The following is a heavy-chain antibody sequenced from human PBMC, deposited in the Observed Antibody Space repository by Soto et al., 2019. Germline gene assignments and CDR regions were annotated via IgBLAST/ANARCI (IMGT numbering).Heavy chain of an antibody. CDR1: GYTFTSYA. CDR2: INAGNGNT. Sequence: ASVKVSCKASGYTFTSYAMRWVRQAPGQRLEWMGWINAGNGNTKYSQKFQGRVTITRDTSASTAYMELSSLRSEDTAVYYCARSGEAFGAFDIWGQGTMVTVSS. J-gene: IGHJ3*02. CDR3: ARSGEAFGAFDI. V-gene: IGHV1-3*01. D-gene: IGHD3-16*01.